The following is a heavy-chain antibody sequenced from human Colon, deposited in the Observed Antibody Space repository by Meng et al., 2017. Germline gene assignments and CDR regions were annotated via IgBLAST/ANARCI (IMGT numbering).Heavy chain of an antibody. CDR1: GGSINSGNYY. CDR2: VFYYGGS. J-gene: IGHJ4*02. D-gene: IGHD3-10*01. V-gene: IGHV4-30-4*01. CDR3: ASEWRHYYGSGSSDY. Sequence: QVHLQESGPGLVKPSQTLSLTCTVSGGSINSGNYYLTWVRQAPGKGPEWTGHVFYYGGSFSEPSLRTRVTISIYTSKNQYSRNLNSVTAADTAVYYCASEWRHYYGSGSSDYWGPGVQVTVSS.